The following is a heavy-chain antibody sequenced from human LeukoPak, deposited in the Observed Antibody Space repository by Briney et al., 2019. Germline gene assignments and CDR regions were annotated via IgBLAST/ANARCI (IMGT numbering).Heavy chain of an antibody. Sequence: GGSLRLSCTASGFTFGDYAMSWFRQAPGKGLEWVGFIRSKAYGGTTEYAASVKGRFTISRDDSKSIAYLQMNSLKTEDTAVYYCTRVQPGWATVIDYWGQGTLVTVSS. D-gene: IGHD4-17*01. J-gene: IGHJ4*02. V-gene: IGHV3-49*03. CDR3: TRVQPGWATVIDY. CDR2: IRSKAYGGTT. CDR1: GFTFGDYA.